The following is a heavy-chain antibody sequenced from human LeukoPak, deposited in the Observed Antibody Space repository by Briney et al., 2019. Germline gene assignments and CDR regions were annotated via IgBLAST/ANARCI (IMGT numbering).Heavy chain of an antibody. CDR2: ISYDGSNK. D-gene: IGHD6-19*01. CDR1: GFTFSSYA. V-gene: IGHV3-30-3*01. J-gene: IGHJ4*02. Sequence: GGSLRLSCAASGFTFSSYAMHWVRQAPGKGLEWVAVISYDGSNKYYADSVKSRFTISRDNSKNTLYLQMNSLRAEDTAVYYCASLRIAVAGHFDYWGQGTLVTVSS. CDR3: ASLRIAVAGHFDY.